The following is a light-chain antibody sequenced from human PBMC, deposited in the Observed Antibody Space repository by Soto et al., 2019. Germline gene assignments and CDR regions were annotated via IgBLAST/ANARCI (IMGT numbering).Light chain of an antibody. CDR3: QQSYITPWT. CDR1: QSISSC. V-gene: IGKV1-39*01. CDR2: AAS. Sequence: DIQMTQSPSSLSACVGDRVAITCRASQSISSCLNWYQQKPGKAPKLLIYAASSLKSGVPSRFSGSGSGTDFTLTISSLQPEDFATYYCQQSYITPWTFGQGTKVEIK. J-gene: IGKJ1*01.